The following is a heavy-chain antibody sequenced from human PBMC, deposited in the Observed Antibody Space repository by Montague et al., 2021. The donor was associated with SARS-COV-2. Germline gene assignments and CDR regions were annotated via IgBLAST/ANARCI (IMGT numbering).Heavy chain of an antibody. J-gene: IGHJ6*02. CDR1: RGTQAQN. V-gene: IGHV4-59*11. CDR2: IDCKEST. D-gene: IGHD5/OR15-5a*01. CDR3: ARVAELDVFSVYYYGLDV. Sequence: SETLSLTCSRLCRGTQAQNGSANGWTPVTSGERMPSIDCKESTNFSPSLNSRVSISLDTSKNQFSLNLRSVTTADTAVYYCARVAELDVFSVYYYGLDVWGQGTTVTVSS.